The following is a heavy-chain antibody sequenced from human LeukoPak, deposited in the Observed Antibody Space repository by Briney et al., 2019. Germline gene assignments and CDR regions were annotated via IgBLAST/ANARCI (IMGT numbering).Heavy chain of an antibody. V-gene: IGHV3-23*01. CDR3: AKDPVTYYYDSSGYSDAFDI. D-gene: IGHD3-22*01. Sequence: PGGSLRLSCAASGFTFSSYAVSWVRQAPGKGLEWVSAISGSGGSTYYADSVKGRFTISRDNSKNTLYLQMNSLRAEDTAVYYCAKDPVTYYYDSSGYSDAFDIWGQGTMVTVSS. J-gene: IGHJ3*02. CDR2: ISGSGGST. CDR1: GFTFSSYA.